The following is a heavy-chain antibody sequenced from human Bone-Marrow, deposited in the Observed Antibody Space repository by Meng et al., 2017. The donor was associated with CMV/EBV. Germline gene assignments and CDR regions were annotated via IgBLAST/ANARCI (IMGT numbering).Heavy chain of an antibody. CDR1: GFTFSSYA. CDR3: ARGGGYSYGYDYYYGMDV. D-gene: IGHD5-18*01. CDR2: ISYDGSNK. V-gene: IGHV3-30*04. Sequence: GEPLKIPCAASGFTFSSYAMHWVRQAPGKGLEWVAVISYDGSNKYYADSVKGRFTISRDNSKTTLYLQMNSLRAEDTAVYYCARGGGYSYGYDYYYGMDVWGQGTTVTVSS. J-gene: IGHJ6*02.